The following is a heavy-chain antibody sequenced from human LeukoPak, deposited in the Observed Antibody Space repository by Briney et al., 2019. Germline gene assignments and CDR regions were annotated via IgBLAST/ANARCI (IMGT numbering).Heavy chain of an antibody. CDR3: AKGGSSYSEMDY. CDR1: GFTFSSYA. J-gene: IGHJ4*02. V-gene: IGHV3-23*01. Sequence: QAGGSLRLSCAASGFTFSSYAMSWVRQAPGKGLEWVSGLSASGGLTYYADSVKGRFTISRDNSKNTLYLQMNSLRADDTAVYYCAKGGSSYSEMDYWGQGTLVTVSS. CDR2: LSASGGLT. D-gene: IGHD4-11*01.